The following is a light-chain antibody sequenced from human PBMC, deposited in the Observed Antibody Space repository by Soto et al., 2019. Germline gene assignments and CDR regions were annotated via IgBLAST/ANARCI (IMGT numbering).Light chain of an antibody. V-gene: IGKV3-20*01. Sequence: EVLLTQSPGTLSLSPGERATLSCRASQSVSSNYLAWYQQKSGQAPRLLIYGASNRATGILDRFSGSGSGTDFTLTIRRLEPEDFAVYYCQQYDTSPRTFGQGTKVEFK. CDR1: QSVSSNY. CDR3: QQYDTSPRT. CDR2: GAS. J-gene: IGKJ1*01.